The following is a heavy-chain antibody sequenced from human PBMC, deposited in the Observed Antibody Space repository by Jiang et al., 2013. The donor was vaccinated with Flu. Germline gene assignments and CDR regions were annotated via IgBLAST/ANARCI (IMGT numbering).Heavy chain of an antibody. CDR2: ISYDGSNK. CDR3: AKVATYGDYYYYYGMDV. J-gene: IGHJ6*02. V-gene: IGHV3-30*18. CDR1: GFTFSSYG. Sequence: PGRSLRLSCAASGFTFSSYGMHWVRQAPGKGLEWVAVISYDGSNKYYADSVKGRFTISRDNSKNTLYLQMNSLGAEDTAVYYCAKVATYGDYYYYYGMDVWGQGTTVTVSS. D-gene: IGHD4-17*01.